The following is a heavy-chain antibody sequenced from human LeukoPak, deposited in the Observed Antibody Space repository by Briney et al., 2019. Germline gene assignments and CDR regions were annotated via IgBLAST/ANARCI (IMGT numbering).Heavy chain of an antibody. Sequence: GGSLRLSCAASGFTFSSYGMHWVRQAPGKGLEWVAVIWYDGSNKYYADSVKGLFTISRDNSKNTLYLQMNSLRAEDTAVYYCARRSGSPISNWFDPWGQGTLVTVSS. CDR2: IWYDGSNK. V-gene: IGHV3-33*01. J-gene: IGHJ5*02. CDR1: GFTFSSYG. D-gene: IGHD1-26*01. CDR3: ARRSGSPISNWFDP.